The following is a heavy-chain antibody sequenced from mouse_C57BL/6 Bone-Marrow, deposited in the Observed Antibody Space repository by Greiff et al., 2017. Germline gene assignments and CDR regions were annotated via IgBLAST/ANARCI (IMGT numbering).Heavy chain of an antibody. Sequence: EVQGVESGGDLVKPGGSLKLSCAASGFTFSSYGMSWVRQTPDKRLEWVATISSGGSYTYYPDSVKGRCTISRDNAKNTLYLQMSSLKSEDTAMYSCARHTMITAWFAYWGQGTLVTVSA. CDR3: ARHTMITAWFAY. CDR2: ISSGGSYT. CDR1: GFTFSSYG. V-gene: IGHV5-6*01. D-gene: IGHD2-4*01. J-gene: IGHJ3*01.